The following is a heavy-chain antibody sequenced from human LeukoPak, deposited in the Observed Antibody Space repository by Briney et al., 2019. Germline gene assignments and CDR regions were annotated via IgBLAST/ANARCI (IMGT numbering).Heavy chain of an antibody. CDR3: AKIHQNRVVVGAKGAFDI. CDR1: GLTFNNYA. D-gene: IGHD2-15*01. Sequence: GGSLRLFCEASGLTFNNYAMHWVRQSSGKGLEWVTGIGSSGGGTYYADSVKGRFTISRDTSKDTVYLQMDSLRAEDTAIYYCAKIHQNRVVVGAKGAFDIWGQGTVVTVSS. CDR2: IGSSGGGT. J-gene: IGHJ3*02. V-gene: IGHV3-23*01.